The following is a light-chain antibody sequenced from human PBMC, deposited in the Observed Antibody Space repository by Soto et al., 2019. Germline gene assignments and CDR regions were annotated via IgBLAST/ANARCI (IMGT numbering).Light chain of an antibody. CDR2: AAS. V-gene: IGKV1-39*01. CDR1: QSISSY. CDR3: QQSYSTPMYT. J-gene: IGKJ2*01. Sequence: DIQMTQSPSSLSASVGDRVTITCRASQSISSYLNWYQQKPGKAPKLLIYAASSLQSGVPSRFSGSGSGTDFTLTISSLQPEEFATYYCQQSYSTPMYTFGQGTMLEIK.